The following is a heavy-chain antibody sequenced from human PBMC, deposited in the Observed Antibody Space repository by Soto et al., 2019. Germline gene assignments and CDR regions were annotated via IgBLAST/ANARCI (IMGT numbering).Heavy chain of an antibody. V-gene: IGHV1-69*12. J-gene: IGHJ6*02. Sequence: QVQLVQSGAEVKKPGSSVKVSCKTSGGTFSSYAISWVRQAPGQGLEWMGGIIPIFGTANYAQKFQGRVTMTAGESTSTAYMELSSLRSEDTPVYYCARHVPAAGYYYGMDVWGQGTTVTVSS. CDR1: GGTFSSYA. CDR2: IIPIFGTA. D-gene: IGHD2-2*01. CDR3: ARHVPAAGYYYGMDV.